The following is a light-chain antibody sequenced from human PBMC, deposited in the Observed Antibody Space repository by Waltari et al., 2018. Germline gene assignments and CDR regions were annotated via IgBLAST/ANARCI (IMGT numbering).Light chain of an antibody. Sequence: EIVLTQSPGTLSLSPGERATLSCRASQSVSRTLAWYQQKPGQATRLLIYDASTRATGIPDRFSGSGSGTDFSLTISRLEPEDFAVYYCQKYGTLPATFGQGTKVEIK. CDR1: QSVSRT. CDR3: QKYGTLPAT. CDR2: DAS. J-gene: IGKJ1*01. V-gene: IGKV3-20*01.